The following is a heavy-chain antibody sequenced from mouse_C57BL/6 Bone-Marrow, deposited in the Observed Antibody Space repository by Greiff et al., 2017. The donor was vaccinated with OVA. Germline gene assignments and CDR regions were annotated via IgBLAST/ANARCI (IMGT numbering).Heavy chain of an antibody. V-gene: IGHV3-6*01. CDR2: ISYDGSN. CDR3: ARDGNYGMDY. D-gene: IGHD2-1*01. J-gene: IGHJ4*01. CDR1: GYSITSGYY. Sequence: ESGPGLVKPSQSLSLTCSVTGYSITSGYYWNWIRQFPGNKLEWMGYISYDGSNNYNPSLKNRISITRDTSKNQFFLKLNSVTTEDTATYYCARDGNYGMDYWGQGTSVTVSS.